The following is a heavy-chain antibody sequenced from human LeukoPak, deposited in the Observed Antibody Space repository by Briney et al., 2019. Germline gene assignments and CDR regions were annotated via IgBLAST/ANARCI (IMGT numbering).Heavy chain of an antibody. D-gene: IGHD6-19*01. J-gene: IGHJ5*02. V-gene: IGHV1-2*02. CDR2: IIPNSGGT. Sequence: ASVKVSCKASGYTFAAHCMHWVRQAPGQGLEWMGWIIPNSGGTNYAQRFQGRVTMTRDTSISTAYMELISLRSDDPAVYYCARDRALAGTGGYWFDPWGQGTLVTVSS. CDR3: ARDRALAGTGGYWFDP. CDR1: GYTFAAHC.